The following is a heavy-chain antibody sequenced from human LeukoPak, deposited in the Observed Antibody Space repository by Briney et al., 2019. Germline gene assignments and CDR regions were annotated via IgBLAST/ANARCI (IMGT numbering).Heavy chain of an antibody. CDR1: GFTFDDYG. V-gene: IGHV3-20*04. CDR2: INWNGGST. J-gene: IGHJ4*02. D-gene: IGHD3/OR15-3a*01. CDR3: EKDSPHFQTGYYGTFPDY. Sequence: GGSLRLSCAASGFTFDDYGMSWVRQAPGKGLEWVSGINWNGGSTGYADSVKGRFTISRDSSKNTLYLQMNSLRAEDTAVYYCEKDSPHFQTGYYGTFPDYWGQGTLVTVSS.